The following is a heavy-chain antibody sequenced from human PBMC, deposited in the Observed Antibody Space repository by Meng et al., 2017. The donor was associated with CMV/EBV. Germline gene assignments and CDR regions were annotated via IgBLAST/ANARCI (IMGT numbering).Heavy chain of an antibody. Sequence: SETLSLTCTVSGGSVSSGSYYWSWIRQPPGKGLEWIGYIYYSGSTNYNPSLKSRVTISVDTSKNQFSLKLSSVTAADTAVYYCARDQGWGQQLVNWRYNWFDPWGQGTLVTVSS. CDR1: GGSVSSGSYY. D-gene: IGHD6-13*01. CDR3: ARDQGWGQQLVNWRYNWFDP. J-gene: IGHJ5*02. V-gene: IGHV4-61*01. CDR2: IYYSGST.